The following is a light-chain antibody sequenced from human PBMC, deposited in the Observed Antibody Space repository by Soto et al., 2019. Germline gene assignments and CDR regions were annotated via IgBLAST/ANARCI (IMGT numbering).Light chain of an antibody. V-gene: IGLV2-23*02. CDR3: CQYEGSSTYV. J-gene: IGLJ1*01. CDR1: SSDVGSYNL. Sequence: QSVLTQPASVSGSPGRSITISCTGTSSDVGSYNLVSWYQQHPGKAPKLMIYEVSKRPSGVSNRFSGSKSGNTASLPISGAQVEAEVDYSCCQYEGSSTYVFGIGTKVTAL. CDR2: EVS.